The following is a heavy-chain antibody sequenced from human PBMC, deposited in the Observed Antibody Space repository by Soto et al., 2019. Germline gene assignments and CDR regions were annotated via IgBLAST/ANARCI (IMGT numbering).Heavy chain of an antibody. V-gene: IGHV1-69*12. CDR3: ARDGDPGYSFWSGPLGGGRFDP. D-gene: IGHD3-3*01. CDR2: IVPLFGTA. J-gene: IGHJ5*02. Sequence: QVQLVQSGAEVKEPGSSVNVSCKTSGGTFGNTAVTWVRQVPGQGLEWIGGIVPLFGTANYAQKFRGRVMITADESTSTAYMDLSSLRSDDTAIYYCARDGDPGYSFWSGPLGGGRFDPWGQGNLVTVSS. CDR1: GGTFGNTA.